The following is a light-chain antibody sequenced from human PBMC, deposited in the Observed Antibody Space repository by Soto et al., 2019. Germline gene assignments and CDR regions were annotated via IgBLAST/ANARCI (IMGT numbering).Light chain of an antibody. CDR2: AAS. Sequence: EIVLTQSPGTLALSPGERATLSCRASRSFSSSYLAWYQQMPGQAPRLLIYAASSSATGIPDRFSGSGSGTDFTLTISRLEPEDSAVYYCQQYGSSPPYTFGQGTKLEIK. V-gene: IGKV3-20*01. CDR1: RSFSSSY. J-gene: IGKJ2*01. CDR3: QQYGSSPPYT.